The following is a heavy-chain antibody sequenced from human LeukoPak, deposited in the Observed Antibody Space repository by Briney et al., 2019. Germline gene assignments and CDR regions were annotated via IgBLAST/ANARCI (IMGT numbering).Heavy chain of an antibody. D-gene: IGHD1-1*01. J-gene: IGHJ3*02. V-gene: IGHV3-23*01. CDR3: AKGLYCTTRACPGDFFDM. CDR1: EFTFKNYA. CDR2: ISGSANST. Sequence: PGGSLRLSCVASEFTFKNYAMSWVRRAPGKGLEWVSHISGSANSTKYVDSVKGRFTISRDNSKNTLYLQMNSLRAEDTATYFCAKGLYCTTRACPGDFFDMWGQGTFVIVST.